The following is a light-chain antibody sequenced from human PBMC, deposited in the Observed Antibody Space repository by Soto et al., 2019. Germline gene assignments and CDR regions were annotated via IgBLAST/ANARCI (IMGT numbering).Light chain of an antibody. CDR2: GVT. CDR3: TSYIHRRTLVV. V-gene: IGLV2-14*01. Sequence: QSALTQPASVSGSPGQSITISCTGTSIDVGGYNYVSWYQHHPGKAPKLMIYGVTNRPSGVSIRFSSSKSGNTASLTISGLQPEDEADYYCTSYIHRRTLVVFGGGTKLTVL. J-gene: IGLJ2*01. CDR1: SIDVGGYNY.